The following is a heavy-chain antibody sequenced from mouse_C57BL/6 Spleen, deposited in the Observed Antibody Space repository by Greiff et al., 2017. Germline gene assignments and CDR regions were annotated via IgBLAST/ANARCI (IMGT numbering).Heavy chain of an antibody. J-gene: IGHJ4*01. Sequence: EVKLVESGGGLVQPGGSLSLSCAASGFKFTDYYMSWVRQPPGKALEWLGFIRNKANGYTTEYSASVTGRFTISRDNSQSILYLQMNALRAEDSATYYCARSSSYDNAMDYWGQGTSVTVSS. D-gene: IGHD1-1*01. CDR1: GFKFTDYY. CDR2: IRNKANGYTT. CDR3: ARSSSYDNAMDY. V-gene: IGHV7-3*01.